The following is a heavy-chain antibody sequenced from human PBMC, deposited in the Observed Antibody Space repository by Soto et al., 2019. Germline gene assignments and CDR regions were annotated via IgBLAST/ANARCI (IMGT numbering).Heavy chain of an antibody. CDR1: GYTFTIYG. CDR3: ARDPGIAAAGEYYFDY. Sequence: ASVKVSCKASGYTFTIYGISWVRQAPGQGLEWMGWISAYNGNTNYAQKLQGRVTMTTDTSTSTAYMELRSLRSDDTAVYYCARDPGIAAAGEYYFDYWGQGTLVTVSS. D-gene: IGHD6-13*01. J-gene: IGHJ4*02. CDR2: ISAYNGNT. V-gene: IGHV1-18*01.